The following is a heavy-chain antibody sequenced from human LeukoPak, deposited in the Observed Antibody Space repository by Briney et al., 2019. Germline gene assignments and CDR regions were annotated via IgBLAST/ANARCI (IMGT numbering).Heavy chain of an antibody. V-gene: IGHV3-11*01. CDR1: GFTFSDYY. J-gene: IGHJ4*02. Sequence: GGSLRLSCAASGFTFSDYYMSWIRQAPGKGLEWVSYISSSGSTIYYAGSVKGRFTISRDNAKNSLYLQMNSLRAEDTAVYYCARVGRDGYSESFDYWGQGTLVAVSS. CDR2: ISSSGSTI. D-gene: IGHD5-24*01. CDR3: ARVGRDGYSESFDY.